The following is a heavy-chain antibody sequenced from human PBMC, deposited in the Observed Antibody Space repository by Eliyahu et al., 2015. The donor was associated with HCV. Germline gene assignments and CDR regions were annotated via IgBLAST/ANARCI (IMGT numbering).Heavy chain of an antibody. J-gene: IGHJ5*02. CDR2: INPNNGGT. V-gene: IGHV1-2*04. CDR1: GYTFSAYY. CDR3: ARGIGWDISGWSNWFDP. Sequence: QVQLVQSGAEMKKPGASVKVSCKASGYTFSAYYIPGWRQAPGQGLEWMGWINPNNGGTNYAQKFQGWVTMTMDTSINTAYMELSGLTSDDTAVYYCARGIGWDISGWSNWFDPWGRGTLVTVSS. D-gene: IGHD6-19*01.